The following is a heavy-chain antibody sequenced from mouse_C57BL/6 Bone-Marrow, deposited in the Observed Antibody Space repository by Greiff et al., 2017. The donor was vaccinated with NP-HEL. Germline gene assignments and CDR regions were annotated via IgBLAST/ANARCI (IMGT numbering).Heavy chain of an antibody. D-gene: IGHD4-1*01. J-gene: IGHJ3*01. CDR2: ISSGSSTI. V-gene: IGHV5-17*01. Sequence: DVMLVESGGGLVKPGGSLKLSCAASGFTFSDYGMHWVRQAPEKGLEWVAYISSGSSTIYYADTVKGRFTISRDNAKNTLFLQMTSLRSEDTAMYYWARITGAWFAYWGQGTLVTVSA. CDR1: GFTFSDYG. CDR3: ARITGAWFAY.